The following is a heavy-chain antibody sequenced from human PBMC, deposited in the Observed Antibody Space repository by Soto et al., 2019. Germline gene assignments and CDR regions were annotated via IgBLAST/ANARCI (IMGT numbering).Heavy chain of an antibody. J-gene: IGHJ6*02. CDR3: ARAFGSGSYNDYYYGMDV. CDR2: INPNSGGT. CDR1: GYTFTGYY. Sequence: ASVKVSCKASGYTFTGYYMHWVRQAPGQGLEWMGWINPNSGGTNYAQKFQGWVTMTRDTSISTAYMELSRLRSDDTAVYYCARAFGSGSYNDYYYGMDVWGQGTTVTVSS. V-gene: IGHV1-2*04. D-gene: IGHD3-10*01.